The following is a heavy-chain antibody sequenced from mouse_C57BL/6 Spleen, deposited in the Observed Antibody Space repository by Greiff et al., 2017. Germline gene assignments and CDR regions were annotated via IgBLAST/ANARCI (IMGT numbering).Heavy chain of an antibody. CDR3: ARSEDYDPAWFAY. J-gene: IGHJ3*01. Sequence: VQLQQPGAELVKPGASVKMSCKASGYTFTSYWITWVKQRPGQGLEWIGDIYPGSGSTNYNEKFKSKATLTVDTSSSTAYMQLSSLTSEDSAVYYCARSEDYDPAWFAYWGQGTLVTVSA. D-gene: IGHD2-4*01. CDR1: GYTFTSYW. V-gene: IGHV1-55*01. CDR2: IYPGSGST.